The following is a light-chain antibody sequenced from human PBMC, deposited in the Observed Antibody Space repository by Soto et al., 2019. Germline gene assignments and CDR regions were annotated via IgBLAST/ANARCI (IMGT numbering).Light chain of an antibody. CDR3: AAWDDSLTDWV. V-gene: IGLV1-44*01. J-gene: IGLJ3*02. CDR2: TNN. Sequence: QSVLTQPPSASGTPGQRVTISCSGSSSNIGSNPVNWYQQLPGTAPKLLIYTNNQRPSGVPDRFSGSKSGTSASLAISGLQSEDEADYSCAAWDDSLTDWVFGGGTKLTVL. CDR1: SSNIGSNP.